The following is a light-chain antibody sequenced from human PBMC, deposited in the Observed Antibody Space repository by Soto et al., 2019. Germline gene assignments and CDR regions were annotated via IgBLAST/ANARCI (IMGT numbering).Light chain of an antibody. CDR1: QSISTW. CDR2: KAS. Sequence: DIQMTQSPSTLSASVGDRVTITCRARQSISTWLAWYQQKPGKAPKLLIYKASSLEGGVPSRFSGSGSGTDFNITISSLQPDDFAIYYCQQYNTYPLTFGGGTTVEIK. J-gene: IGKJ4*01. V-gene: IGKV1-5*03. CDR3: QQYNTYPLT.